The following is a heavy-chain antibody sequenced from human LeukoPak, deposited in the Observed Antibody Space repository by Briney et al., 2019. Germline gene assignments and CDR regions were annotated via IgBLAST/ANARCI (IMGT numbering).Heavy chain of an antibody. V-gene: IGHV4-34*01. Sequence: SETLSLTCAVYGGSFSGYYWSWIRQPPGKGLEWIGEINHSGSTNYNPSLKSRVTISVDTSKNQFSLKLSSVTAADTAVYYCARGGTRLRYFDWSRGNWFDPWGQGTLVTVSS. CDR3: ARGGTRLRYFDWSRGNWFDP. D-gene: IGHD3-9*01. CDR1: GGSFSGYY. CDR2: INHSGST. J-gene: IGHJ5*02.